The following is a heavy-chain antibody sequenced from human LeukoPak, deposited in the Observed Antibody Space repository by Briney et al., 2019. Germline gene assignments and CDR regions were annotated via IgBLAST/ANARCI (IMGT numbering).Heavy chain of an antibody. J-gene: IGHJ5*02. CDR1: GFTFDDYG. D-gene: IGHD2-21*02. Sequence: GGSLRLSCAASGFTFDDYGMDWVRQAPGKGLEWVSGIVWNGGSTNYADSVKGRFTISRDNAKNSLYLQMNSLRVEDTAFYYCVRDSPKTAGTYNWFDTWGRRTLVTISS. CDR3: VRDSPKTAGTYNWFDT. V-gene: IGHV3-20*04. CDR2: IVWNGGST.